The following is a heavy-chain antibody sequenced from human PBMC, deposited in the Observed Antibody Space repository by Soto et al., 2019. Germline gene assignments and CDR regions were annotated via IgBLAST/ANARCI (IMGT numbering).Heavy chain of an antibody. Sequence: ASVKVSCKASGYTFTSYAMHWVRQAPGQRLEWMGWINAGNGNTKYSQNFQGRVTITRDTSTSTAYMELSSLRSEDTAVYYCARGRSSTSWAFRHYYYYYGMDVWGQGTTVTVSS. V-gene: IGHV1-3*01. D-gene: IGHD2-2*01. CDR1: GYTFTSYA. CDR3: ARGRSSTSWAFRHYYYYYGMDV. J-gene: IGHJ6*02. CDR2: INAGNGNT.